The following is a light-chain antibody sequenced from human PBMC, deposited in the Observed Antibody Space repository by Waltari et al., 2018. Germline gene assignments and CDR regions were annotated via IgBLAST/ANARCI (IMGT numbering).Light chain of an antibody. CDR1: QSISSY. J-gene: IGKJ3*01. CDR2: AAS. V-gene: IGKV1-39*01. CDR3: QQSYSTLGT. Sequence: DIQMTQSPSSLSASVGDTVTITCRASQSISSYLNWYQQKPGKAPKLLIYAASSLKTGVPSRFSGSGSGTDFTLTISSLQPEDFATYYCQQSYSTLGTFGPGTKVDVK.